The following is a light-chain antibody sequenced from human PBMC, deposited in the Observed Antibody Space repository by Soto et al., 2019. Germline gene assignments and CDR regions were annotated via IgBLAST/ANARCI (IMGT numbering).Light chain of an antibody. Sequence: QSVLTQPPSASETPGQRVTISCSGSTSNLGSNFIYWYQQLPGAAPKLLISRNNQRPSGVPDRFSGSKSGTSASLAISGLRSEDEAVYHCASWDDSLSGVVFGGGTKLTVL. V-gene: IGLV1-47*01. CDR2: RNN. CDR3: ASWDDSLSGVV. J-gene: IGLJ3*02. CDR1: TSNLGSNF.